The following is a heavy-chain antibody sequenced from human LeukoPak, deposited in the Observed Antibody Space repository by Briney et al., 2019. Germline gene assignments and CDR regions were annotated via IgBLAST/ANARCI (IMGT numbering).Heavy chain of an antibody. CDR2: ISSSSSYI. V-gene: IGHV3-21*01. J-gene: IGHJ4*02. CDR3: ARADWELPDY. CDR1: RFTFSSYS. D-gene: IGHD1-26*01. Sequence: GGSLRLSCAASRFTFSSYSMNWVRQAPGKGLKWVSSISSSSSYIYYADSVKGRFTISRDNAKNSLYLQMNSLRAEDTAVYYCARADWELPDYWGQGTLVTVSS.